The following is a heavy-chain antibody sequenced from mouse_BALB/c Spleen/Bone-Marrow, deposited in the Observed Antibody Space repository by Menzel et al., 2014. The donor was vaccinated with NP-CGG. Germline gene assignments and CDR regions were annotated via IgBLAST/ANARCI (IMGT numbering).Heavy chain of an antibody. CDR2: IYPGNGDT. CDR3: ARSNWDGGNYFDY. V-gene: IGHV1-12*01. J-gene: IGHJ2*01. CDR1: GYTFTSYN. Sequence: QVQLQQSGAEPVKPGASVKMSCKASGYTFTSYNMHWVKQTPGQGLEWIGTIYPGNGDTSYNQKFKGKATLTADKSSSTAYMQLSSLTSEDSAVYYCARSNWDGGNYFDYWGQGTTLTVSS. D-gene: IGHD4-1*01.